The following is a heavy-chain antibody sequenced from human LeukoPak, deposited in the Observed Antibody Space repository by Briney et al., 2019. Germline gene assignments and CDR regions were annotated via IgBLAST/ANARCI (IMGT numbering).Heavy chain of an antibody. CDR1: GGSISSGDYY. J-gene: IGHJ4*02. D-gene: IGHD5-18*01. CDR3: ARARGYSYGSPFDY. V-gene: IGHV4-30-4*01. Sequence: SQTLSLTCTVSGGSISSGDYYWSWLRQPPGKGLEWIGYIYYSGNTYYNPSLKSRVPISIDTSKNQFYLKLSSVTAADTAVYYCARARGYSYGSPFDYWGQGTLVTVSS. CDR2: IYYSGNT.